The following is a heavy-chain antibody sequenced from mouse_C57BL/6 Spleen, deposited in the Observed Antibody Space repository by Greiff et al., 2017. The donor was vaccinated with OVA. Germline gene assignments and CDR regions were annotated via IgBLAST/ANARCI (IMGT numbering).Heavy chain of an antibody. CDR1: GYTFTSYW. V-gene: IGHV1-53*01. CDR3: AKEEGPLGTAGGY. CDR2: INPSNGGT. Sequence: VKLQQPGTELVKPGASVKGGVKSSGYTFTSYWMHWVKQRPGQGLEWIGNINPSNGGTNYNEKFKRNAPRTVNKSSSTAYMQLSSLTSEDSAVYYCAKEEGPLGTAGGYWGQGTTLTVSS. D-gene: IGHD4-1*01. J-gene: IGHJ2*01.